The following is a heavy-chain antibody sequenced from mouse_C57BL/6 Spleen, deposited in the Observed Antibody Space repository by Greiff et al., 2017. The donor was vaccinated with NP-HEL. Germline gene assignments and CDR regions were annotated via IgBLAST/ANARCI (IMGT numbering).Heavy chain of an antibody. CDR1: GYTFTTYP. D-gene: IGHD1-1*01. CDR2: FHPYNDDT. Sequence: QVQLKQSGAELVKPGASVKMSCKASGYTFTTYPIEWMKQNHGKSLEWIGNFHPYNDDTKYNEKFKGKATLTVEQSSSTVYLELSRLTSDDSAVYYCARRTVVAGTDWYFDVWGTGTTVTVSS. J-gene: IGHJ1*03. CDR3: ARRTVVAGTDWYFDV. V-gene: IGHV1-47*01.